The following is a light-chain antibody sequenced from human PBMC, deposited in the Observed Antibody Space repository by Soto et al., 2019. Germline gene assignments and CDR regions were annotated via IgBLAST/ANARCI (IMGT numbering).Light chain of an antibody. Sequence: EIVLTQSPGTLSLSPGERATLSWRASQNIDKNYLAWFQHKPGQDPSLLIYDASMRATGVPDRFSCSGSGTDFTLTISRLETEDFAVYYCQQYGSAPFTFGGGTKV. V-gene: IGKV3-20*01. CDR2: DAS. CDR1: QNIDKNY. J-gene: IGKJ4*01. CDR3: QQYGSAPFT.